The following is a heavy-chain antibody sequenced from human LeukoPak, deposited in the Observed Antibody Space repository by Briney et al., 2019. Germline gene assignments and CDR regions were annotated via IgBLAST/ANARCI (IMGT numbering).Heavy chain of an antibody. V-gene: IGHV1-8*03. Sequence: GASVKVSCKASGYTFTSYDINWVRQATGQGVEWLGWMSPNSGNTGYAQKFQGRVTITRNTSISTAYMELSSLRSEDTAVYYCARGPSMVRGVIISWWFDPWGQGTLVTVSS. CDR2: MSPNSGNT. D-gene: IGHD3-10*01. J-gene: IGHJ5*02. CDR3: ARGPSMVRGVIISWWFDP. CDR1: GYTFTSYD.